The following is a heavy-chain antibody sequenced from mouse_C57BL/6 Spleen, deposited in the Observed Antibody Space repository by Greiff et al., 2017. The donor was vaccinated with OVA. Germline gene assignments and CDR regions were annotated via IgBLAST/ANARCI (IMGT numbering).Heavy chain of an antibody. CDR1: GFSLTSYG. Sequence: VKLMESGPGLVQPSQSLSITCTVSGFSLTSYGVHWVRQSPGKGLEWLGVIWRGGSTDYNAAFMSRLSITKDNSKSQVFFKMNSLQADDTAIYYCAKNMVTGPGWFAYWGQGTLVTVSA. CDR3: AKNMVTGPGWFAY. J-gene: IGHJ3*01. V-gene: IGHV2-5*01. CDR2: IWRGGST. D-gene: IGHD2-1*01.